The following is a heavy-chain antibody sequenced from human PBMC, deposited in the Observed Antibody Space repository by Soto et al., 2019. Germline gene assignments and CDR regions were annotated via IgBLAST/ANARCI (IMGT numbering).Heavy chain of an antibody. CDR1: GYSFTTYW. Sequence: SLKISCRGSGYSFTTYWISWVRQMPGKGLEWMGRIDPSDSYTNYSPSFRGHVTISTDKSISTAYLQWSSLKASDTAMYYCARQTSLVAPSDDWGQGTLVTVSS. J-gene: IGHJ4*02. V-gene: IGHV5-10-1*01. D-gene: IGHD6-6*01. CDR2: IDPSDSYT. CDR3: ARQTSLVAPSDD.